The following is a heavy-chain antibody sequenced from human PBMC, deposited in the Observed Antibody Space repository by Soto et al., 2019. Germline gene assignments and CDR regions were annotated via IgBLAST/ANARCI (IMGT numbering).Heavy chain of an antibody. CDR1: GGSVSSDTHY. D-gene: IGHD2-2*02. V-gene: IGHV4-61*01. Sequence: PSETLSLTCTVSGGSVSSDTHYWSWIRQPPGKRLEWIGFIYSSGSTNYNPSLKSRVTMSVDTSKNQFSLKLRSVIAADTAVYHCARFVRSCSGTTCYTRADVWGQGTTVTVYS. J-gene: IGHJ6*02. CDR2: IYSSGST. CDR3: ARFVRSCSGTTCYTRADV.